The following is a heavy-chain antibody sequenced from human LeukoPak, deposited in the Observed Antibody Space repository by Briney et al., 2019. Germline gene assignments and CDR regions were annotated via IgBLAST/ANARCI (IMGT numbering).Heavy chain of an antibody. CDR1: GGTFSSYA. V-gene: IGHV1-46*01. Sequence: GASVKVSCKASGGTFSSYAMHWVRQAPGQGLEWMGIINPSGGSTSYAQKFQGRVTMTRDTSTSTVYMELSSLRSEDTAVYYCARVGMEASGSYVRFDPWGQGTLVTVSS. CDR3: ARVGMEASGSYVRFDP. J-gene: IGHJ5*02. CDR2: INPSGGST. D-gene: IGHD1-26*01.